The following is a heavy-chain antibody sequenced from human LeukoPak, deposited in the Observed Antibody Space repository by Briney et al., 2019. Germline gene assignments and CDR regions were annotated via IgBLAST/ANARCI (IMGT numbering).Heavy chain of an antibody. CDR3: ARDFVDGYCSGGSCHNWFDP. V-gene: IGHV1-69*13. Sequence: SVKVSCKASGGTFSSYAISWVRQAPGQGLEWMGGIIPIFGTANYAQKFQGGVTITADESTSTAYMELSSLRSEDTAVYYCARDFVDGYCSGGSCHNWFDPWGQGTLVTVSS. D-gene: IGHD2-15*01. J-gene: IGHJ5*02. CDR2: IIPIFGTA. CDR1: GGTFSSYA.